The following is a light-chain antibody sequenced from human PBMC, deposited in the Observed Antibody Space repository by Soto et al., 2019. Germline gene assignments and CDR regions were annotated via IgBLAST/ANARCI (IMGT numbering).Light chain of an antibody. CDR3: QQTYTTPPT. Sequence: DIPMTQSPSSLSASVGDSVTITCRASQSLNKDLNWYQHKPGQAPSLLIYGASRLHSGVPARFSGAGGGTYFTLTINSLQPEDSATYYCQQTYTTPPTFGRGTKLEI. CDR1: QSLNKD. V-gene: IGKV1-39*01. CDR2: GAS. J-gene: IGKJ1*01.